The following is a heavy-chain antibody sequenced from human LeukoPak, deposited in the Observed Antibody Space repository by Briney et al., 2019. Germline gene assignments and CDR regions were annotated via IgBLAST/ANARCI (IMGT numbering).Heavy chain of an antibody. D-gene: IGHD3-22*01. J-gene: IGHJ4*02. CDR1: GYTFTSYA. CDR3: ARPGGPYYDSSGYYFDY. V-gene: IGHV7-4-1*02. Sequence: ASVKVSCKASGYTFTSYAMNWVRQAPGQGLEWMGWINTNTGNPTYAQGFTGRFVFSLDTSVSTAYLQISSLKAEGTAVYYCARPGGPYYDSSGYYFDYWGQGTLVTVSS. CDR2: INTNTGNP.